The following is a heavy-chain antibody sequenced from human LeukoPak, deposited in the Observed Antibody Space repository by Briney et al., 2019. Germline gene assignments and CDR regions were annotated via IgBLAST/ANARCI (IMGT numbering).Heavy chain of an antibody. Sequence: SETLSLTCTVSSGSISSSSYYCAWIRQPPGKGLEWIGSIYYSGTTYYNSSLKSRVTISVDTSKNQFSLKLSSVTAADTALYYCARGSCGGDCHTFDIWGQGTMVTVSS. CDR2: IYYSGTT. CDR3: ARGSCGGDCHTFDI. V-gene: IGHV4-39*07. J-gene: IGHJ3*02. D-gene: IGHD2-21*02. CDR1: SGSISSSSYY.